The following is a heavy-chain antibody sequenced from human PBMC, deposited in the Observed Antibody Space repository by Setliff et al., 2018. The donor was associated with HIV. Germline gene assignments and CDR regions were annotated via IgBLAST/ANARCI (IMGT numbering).Heavy chain of an antibody. D-gene: IGHD4-17*01. Sequence: PGGSLRLSCAASGFTFNDYYMRWARQAPGKGLEWVSYISPTNTYTNYADSVKGRFAISRDNAKNSLYLHMYSLRADDTAVYYCARVPNYNDYVGDYYYMDVWGTGTTVTVSS. CDR3: ARVPNYNDYVGDYYYMDV. J-gene: IGHJ6*03. CDR2: ISPTNTYT. CDR1: GFTFNDYY. V-gene: IGHV3-11*05.